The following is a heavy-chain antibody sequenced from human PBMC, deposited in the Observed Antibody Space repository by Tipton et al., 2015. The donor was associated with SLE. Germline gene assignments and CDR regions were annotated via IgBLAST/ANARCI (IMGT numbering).Heavy chain of an antibody. V-gene: IGHV4-39*07. D-gene: IGHD1-14*01. CDR1: GGSISTSNNY. Sequence: TLSLTCTVSGGSISTSNNYWDWIRQPPGKGLEWIGTIYYSGRTDYNPSLKSRVTMSVDTSMNQFSLRLRSVTAADTAVYYCARRRFQPAPDYWGQGTLVSVSS. J-gene: IGHJ4*02. CDR2: IYYSGRT. CDR3: ARRRFQPAPDY.